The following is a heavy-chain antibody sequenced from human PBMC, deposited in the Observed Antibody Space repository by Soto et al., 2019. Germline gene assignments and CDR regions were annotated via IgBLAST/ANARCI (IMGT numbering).Heavy chain of an antibody. Sequence: EVQLVESGGGLVQPGGSLRLSCAASGFTVNSNYMSWVRQAPGKGLEWVSVIYSDGSTYYADSVKGRFIISRDHSNNTLYFQMTSLGAEDTAVYSCATLAKYDILTGFYPCWGQGTLVTVSS. CDR2: IYSDGST. V-gene: IGHV3-66*01. CDR1: GFTVNSNY. D-gene: IGHD3-9*01. CDR3: ATLAKYDILTGFYPC. J-gene: IGHJ4*02.